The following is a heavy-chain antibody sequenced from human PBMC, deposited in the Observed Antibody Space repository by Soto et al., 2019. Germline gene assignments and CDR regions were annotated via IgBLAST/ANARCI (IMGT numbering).Heavy chain of an antibody. CDR3: ARDGCSGGSCYPAGWYYYGMDV. CDR2: IYHSGST. J-gene: IGHJ6*02. CDR1: GGSIRSSNW. Sequence: LSLTCAVSGGSIRSSNWWSWVRQPPGKGLEWIGEIYHSGSTNYNPSLKSRVTISVDKSKNQFSLKLSSVTAADTAVYYCARDGCSGGSCYPAGWYYYGMDVWGQGTTVTVSS. V-gene: IGHV4-4*02. D-gene: IGHD2-15*01.